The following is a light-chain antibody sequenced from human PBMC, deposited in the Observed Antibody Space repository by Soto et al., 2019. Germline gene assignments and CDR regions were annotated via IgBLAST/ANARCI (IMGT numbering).Light chain of an antibody. J-gene: IGKJ5*01. V-gene: IGKV3-11*01. Sequence: IVLTQSPATLSLSHGERATLSCRASQSVSSYLAWHQQKPGQAPRLLIYDAYNRATGIPPRFSGSGSGTDFTLTISSLEPEDSAVYYCQQRHMWPITFGQGTRLEVK. CDR3: QQRHMWPIT. CDR1: QSVSSY. CDR2: DAY.